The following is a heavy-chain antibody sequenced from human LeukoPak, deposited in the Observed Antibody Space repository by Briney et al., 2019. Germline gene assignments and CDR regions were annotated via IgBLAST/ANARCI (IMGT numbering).Heavy chain of an antibody. D-gene: IGHD3-10*01. CDR3: ARIKGVRRGGPNWFDP. Sequence: PSETLSLTCSVSGGSITSSSYYWGWIRQSPEKGLEWIVSIHYTGRTDYNPSLKSRVTISVDTSENQVSLKVRSVTAADTAVYYCARIKGVRRGGPNWFDPWGQGTLVTVSS. V-gene: IGHV4-39*01. CDR1: GGSITSSSYY. CDR2: IHYTGRT. J-gene: IGHJ5*02.